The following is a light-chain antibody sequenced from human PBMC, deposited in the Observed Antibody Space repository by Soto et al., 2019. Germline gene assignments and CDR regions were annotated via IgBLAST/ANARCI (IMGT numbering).Light chain of an antibody. CDR2: DAS. V-gene: IGKV1-5*01. CDR1: QNIIRW. J-gene: IGKJ3*01. Sequence: DIQMTQSPSTLSASVGDRVTITCRASQNIIRWLAWYQQKAGKAPKLLIYDASNLESGVPSRFSGSGSGTEFTLTSSSLQPDDSSTYYCQQYNTYWTFGPGTKVDIK. CDR3: QQYNTYWT.